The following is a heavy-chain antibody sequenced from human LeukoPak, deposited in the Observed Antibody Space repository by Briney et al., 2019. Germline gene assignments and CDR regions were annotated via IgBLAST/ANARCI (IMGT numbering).Heavy chain of an antibody. V-gene: IGHV3-7*05. CDR3: AGVQIPSGSYTKAFDS. CDR2: IKQDGSEK. J-gene: IGHJ4*02. D-gene: IGHD3-10*01. Sequence: PGGSLRLSCAASGFTFSSYWMSWVRQAPGKGLEWVAHIKQDGSEKHYVDSVKGRFTISRDNAKNSVYLQMNSLRGDDTAVYYCAGVQIPSGSYTKAFDSWGQGTQVTVSS. CDR1: GFTFSSYW.